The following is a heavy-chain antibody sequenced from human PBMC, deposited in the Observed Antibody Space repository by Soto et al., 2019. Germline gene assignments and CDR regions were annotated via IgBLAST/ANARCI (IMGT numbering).Heavy chain of an antibody. V-gene: IGHV1-2*04. CDR2: INPNSGGT. CDR1: GYTFTGYY. CDR3: ARARGYSYGVFDY. J-gene: IGHJ4*02. D-gene: IGHD5-18*01. Sequence: ASVKVSCKASGYTFTGYYMHWVRQAPGQGLEWMGWINPNSGGTNYAQKFQGWFTMTRDTSISTAYMELSRLRSDDTAVYYCARARGYSYGVFDYWGQGTLVTVSS.